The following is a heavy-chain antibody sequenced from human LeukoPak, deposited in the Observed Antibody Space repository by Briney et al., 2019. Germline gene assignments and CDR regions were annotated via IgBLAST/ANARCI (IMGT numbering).Heavy chain of an antibody. J-gene: IGHJ4*02. Sequence: PGGSLRLSCAASGFSFSSYSINWVRQAPGKGLEWVSYISGDGNAKHYTDSVKGRFTISRDNAKNALYLQMNSLRAEDTAVYYCVRGLYCSGGSCYGRFDYWGQGTLVTVSS. D-gene: IGHD2-15*01. CDR1: GFSFSSYS. V-gene: IGHV3-48*01. CDR3: VRGLYCSGGSCYGRFDY. CDR2: ISGDGNAK.